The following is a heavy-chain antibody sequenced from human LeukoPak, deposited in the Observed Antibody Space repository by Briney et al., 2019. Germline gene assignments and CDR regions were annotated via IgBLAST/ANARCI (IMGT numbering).Heavy chain of an antibody. J-gene: IGHJ6*03. CDR1: GGSFSGYY. D-gene: IGHD6-13*01. CDR2: INHSGST. V-gene: IGHV4-34*01. Sequence: PSETLSLTCAVYGGSFSGYYWSWIRQPPGKGLEWIGEINHSGSTNYNPSLKRRVTISVDTSKNQYSLTLSSVTAADTAVYYCARVRKQQLVRYYMDVWGKGTTVTVSS. CDR3: ARVRKQQLVRYYMDV.